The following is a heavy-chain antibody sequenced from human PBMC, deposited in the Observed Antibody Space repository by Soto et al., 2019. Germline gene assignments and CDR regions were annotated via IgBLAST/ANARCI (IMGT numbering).Heavy chain of an antibody. CDR1: GGTFSSYA. V-gene: IGHV1-69*01. CDR2: IIPIFGTA. CDR3: ARRASIAARPNWFDP. Sequence: QVQLVQSGAEVKKPGSSVKVSCKASGGTFSSYAISWVRQAPGQGLEWMGGIIPIFGTANYAQKFQGRVTITADESTSTAYMKLSSLRSEDTAVYYCARRASIAARPNWFDPWGQGTLVTVSS. D-gene: IGHD6-6*01. J-gene: IGHJ5*02.